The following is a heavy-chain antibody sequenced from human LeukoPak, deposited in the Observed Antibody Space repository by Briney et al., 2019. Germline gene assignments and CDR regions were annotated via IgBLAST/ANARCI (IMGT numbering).Heavy chain of an antibody. CDR1: GYTFTSYD. J-gene: IGHJ6*03. Sequence: ASVKVSCKASGYTFTSYDINWVRQATGQGLEWMGWMNPNSGNTGYAQKFQGRVTMTRNTSISTAYMELSSLRSEDTAVHYCARGRLYYGSGSYVYYYYMDVWGKGTTVTISS. V-gene: IGHV1-8*01. CDR2: MNPNSGNT. D-gene: IGHD3-10*01. CDR3: ARGRLYYGSGSYVYYYYMDV.